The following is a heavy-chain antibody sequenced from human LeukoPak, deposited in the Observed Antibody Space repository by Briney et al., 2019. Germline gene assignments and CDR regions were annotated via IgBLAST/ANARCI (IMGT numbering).Heavy chain of an antibody. CDR2: IYYSGST. V-gene: IGHV4-30-4*08. J-gene: IGHJ6*03. D-gene: IGHD1-7*01. CDR1: GGSISSGDYY. Sequence: SETLSLTCTVSGGSISSGDYYWSWIRQPPGKGLEWIGYIYYSGSTYYNPSLKSRVTISVDTSKNQFSLKLSSVTAADTAAYYCAREGAGITGTTPYYYYYMDVWGKGTTVTVSS. CDR3: AREGAGITGTTPYYYYYMDV.